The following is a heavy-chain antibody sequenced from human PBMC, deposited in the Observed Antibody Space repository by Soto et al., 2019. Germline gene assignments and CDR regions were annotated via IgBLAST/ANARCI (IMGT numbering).Heavy chain of an antibody. V-gene: IGHV4-59*01. D-gene: IGHD7-27*01. CDR1: VASITGYY. CDR2: SYFTGAT. Sequence: SETLSLTCTVSVASITGYYWSWIRQSPGKGLEWIGCSYFTGATNYNPSLKSRATISVDTSRNQFSLTLTSATAADTAVYYCARERTPRTGFDYWGQGTLVTVSS. CDR3: ARERTPRTGFDY. J-gene: IGHJ4*02.